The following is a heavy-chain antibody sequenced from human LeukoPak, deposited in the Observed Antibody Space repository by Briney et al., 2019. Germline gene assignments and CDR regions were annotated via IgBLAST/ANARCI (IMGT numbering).Heavy chain of an antibody. CDR2: INPNSGGT. CDR1: EYTQTDYY. V-gene: IGHV1-2*02. D-gene: IGHD3-16*01. CDR3: ARFSPMSEIGSYVWGSYRAFDI. Sequence: SSNNCCTDLEYTQTDYYMHWMRQAPGQGLNWIEWINPNSGGTNYAQKFQGRVTMTRDTSISTAYMELSRLRSDDTAVYYCARFSPMSEIGSYVWGSYRAFDIWGQGTMVTVSS. J-gene: IGHJ3*02.